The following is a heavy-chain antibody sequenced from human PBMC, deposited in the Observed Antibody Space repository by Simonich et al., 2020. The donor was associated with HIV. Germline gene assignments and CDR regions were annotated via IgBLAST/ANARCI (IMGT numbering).Heavy chain of an antibody. CDR3: ATDGYYYDSIRF. CDR2: IWYDGSNK. D-gene: IGHD3-22*01. V-gene: IGHV3-33*01. Sequence: QVQLVESGGGVVQPGRSLRLSCAASGFTFSSYGMHWVRQAPGKGLGWGAGIWYDGSNKYYADSVKGRFTISRDNSKNTLYLQMNSLRAEDTAVYYCATDGYYYDSIRFWGQGTLVTVSS. CDR1: GFTFSSYG. J-gene: IGHJ4*02.